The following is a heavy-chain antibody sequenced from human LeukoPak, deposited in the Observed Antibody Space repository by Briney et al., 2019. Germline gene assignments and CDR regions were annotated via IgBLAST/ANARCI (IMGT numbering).Heavy chain of an antibody. CDR3: ARDGPGYCSGGSCYGVDY. J-gene: IGHJ4*02. Sequence: ASVKVSCKASGYTFTSYGISWVRQAPGQGLEWMGWISAYNGNTNYAQKLQGRVTMTTDTSTSTAYMELRSLRSDDMAVYYCARDGPGYCSGGSCYGVDYWGQGTLVTVSS. CDR2: ISAYNGNT. D-gene: IGHD2-15*01. V-gene: IGHV1-18*03. CDR1: GYTFTSYG.